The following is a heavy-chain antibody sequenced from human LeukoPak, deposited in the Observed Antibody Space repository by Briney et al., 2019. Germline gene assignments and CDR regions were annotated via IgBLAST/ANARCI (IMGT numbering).Heavy chain of an antibody. J-gene: IGHJ4*02. V-gene: IGHV3-33*01. D-gene: IGHD4-23*01. CDR1: GFILSNYG. CDR3: ARQSTVATDW. CDR2: IYYDGTNK. Sequence: GGSLRLSCAASGFILSNYGMHWVRQAPGKGLEWVALIYYDGTNKYYADSVKGRFTISRDNSKNTLFLQMNSLRVEDTAVYYCARQSTVATDWWGQGTLVTVSS.